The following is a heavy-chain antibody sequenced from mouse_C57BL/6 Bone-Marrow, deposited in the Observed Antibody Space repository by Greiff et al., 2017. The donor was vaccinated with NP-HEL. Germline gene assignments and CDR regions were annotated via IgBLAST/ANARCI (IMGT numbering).Heavy chain of an antibody. J-gene: IGHJ3*01. CDR1: GFSLTSYG. Sequence: VKLVESGPGLVAPSQSLSITCTVSGFSLTSYGVDWVRQSPGKGLEWLGVIWGVGSTNYNSALKSSLSISKDNTKSQVFLKMNSLQTDDTAMYYCASYCYGSSYPFAYWGQGTLVTVSA. CDR3: ASYCYGSSYPFAY. V-gene: IGHV2-6*01. CDR2: IWGVGST. D-gene: IGHD1-1*01.